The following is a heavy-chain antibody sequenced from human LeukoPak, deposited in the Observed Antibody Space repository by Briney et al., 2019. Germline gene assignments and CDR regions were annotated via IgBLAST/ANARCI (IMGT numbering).Heavy chain of an antibody. J-gene: IGHJ4*02. CDR1: GYTFTSYG. V-gene: IGHV1-69*06. Sequence: SVKVSCKASGYTFTSYGISWVRQAPGQGLEWMGGIIPIFGTANYAQKFQGRVTMTEDTSTDTAYMELSSLRSEDTAVYYCATDRGITMVRGVIQFDYWGQGTLVTVSS. CDR2: IIPIFGTA. CDR3: ATDRGITMVRGVIQFDY. D-gene: IGHD3-10*01.